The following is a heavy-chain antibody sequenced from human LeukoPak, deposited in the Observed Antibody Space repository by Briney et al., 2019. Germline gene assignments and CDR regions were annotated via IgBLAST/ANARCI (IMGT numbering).Heavy chain of an antibody. J-gene: IGHJ4*02. CDR2: IYTSGST. D-gene: IGHD5-24*01. Sequence: PSETLSLTCTVSGGSISSGSYYWSWIRQPAGKGLEWIGRIYTSGSTNYNPSLKSRVTISVDTSKNQFSLKLSSVTAADTAVYYCARDSGRQLRGPFDYWGQGTLVTVSS. CDR1: GGSISSGSYY. CDR3: ARDSGRQLRGPFDY. V-gene: IGHV4-61*02.